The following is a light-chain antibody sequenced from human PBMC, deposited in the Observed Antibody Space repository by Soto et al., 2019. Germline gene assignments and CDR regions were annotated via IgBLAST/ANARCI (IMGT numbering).Light chain of an antibody. CDR1: SRDVGGYNY. J-gene: IGLJ3*02. V-gene: IGLV2-11*01. CDR3: CSHAGGYTWV. Sequence: QSALSQPRSMSESPGQSVTISCSGTSRDVGGYNYVSWYQHHPGKAPKLIIYDVTRRPSGVPDRFSGSKSGNTASLTISGLQTEDEADYYCCSHAGGYTWVFGGGTQLTVL. CDR2: DVT.